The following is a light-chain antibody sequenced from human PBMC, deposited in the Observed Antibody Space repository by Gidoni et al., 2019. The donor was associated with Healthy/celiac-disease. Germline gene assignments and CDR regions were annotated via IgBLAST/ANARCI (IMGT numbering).Light chain of an antibody. CDR1: SSDVGIYNL. Sequence: QSALTQPASVSGSPGPSITISCTGTSSDVGIYNLVSWYQQHPGKAPKLMIYEGSKRPSGVSNRFSGSKSGNTASLTISGLQAEDEADYYCCSYAGSSTLVFGGGTKLTVL. CDR3: CSYAGSSTLV. CDR2: EGS. V-gene: IGLV2-23*01. J-gene: IGLJ2*01.